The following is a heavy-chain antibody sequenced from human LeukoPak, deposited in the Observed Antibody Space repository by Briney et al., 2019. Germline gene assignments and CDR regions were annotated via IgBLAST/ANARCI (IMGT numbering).Heavy chain of an antibody. CDR1: GYTFTSYD. V-gene: IGHV1-8*03. CDR2: MNPNSGNT. D-gene: IGHD3-10*01. CDR3: ARGLFKVRGVHRWFDP. J-gene: IGHJ5*02. Sequence: ASVKVSCKASGYTFTSYDINWVRQVTGQGLEWMGWMNPNSGNTGYAQKFQGRVTITRNTSISTAYMELSSLRSEDTAVYYCARGLFKVRGVHRWFDPWGQGTLVTVSS.